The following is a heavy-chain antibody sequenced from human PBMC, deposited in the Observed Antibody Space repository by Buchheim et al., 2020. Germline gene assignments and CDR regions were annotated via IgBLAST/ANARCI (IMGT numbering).Heavy chain of an antibody. J-gene: IGHJ6*02. Sequence: QVQLVQSGAEVKKPGASVKVSCKSSGYTFTGYYIHWVRQAPGQGLEWMGWINPNSGGTHYAQKFQGWVTMTRDTSITTAYMELSRLRSDDTALYYCAKDLGVVPTDLYGMDVWGQGTT. CDR1: GYTFTGYY. D-gene: IGHD2-2*01. CDR2: INPNSGGT. V-gene: IGHV1-2*04. CDR3: AKDLGVVPTDLYGMDV.